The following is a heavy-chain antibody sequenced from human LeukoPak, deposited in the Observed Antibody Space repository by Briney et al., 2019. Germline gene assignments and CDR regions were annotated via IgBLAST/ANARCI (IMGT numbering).Heavy chain of an antibody. V-gene: IGHV3-7*01. CDR2: INRDGSVK. CDR3: ARLWGDATIFDF. D-gene: IGHD5-12*01. Sequence: GGSLRLSCAASGITFSSFWMSWVRQAPGKGLEWVANINRDGSVKYCVDSVKDRFTVSRDNAKNSLYLQTNSLRAEDTAVYYCARLWGDATIFDFWGQGTLVTVSS. J-gene: IGHJ4*02. CDR1: GITFSSFW.